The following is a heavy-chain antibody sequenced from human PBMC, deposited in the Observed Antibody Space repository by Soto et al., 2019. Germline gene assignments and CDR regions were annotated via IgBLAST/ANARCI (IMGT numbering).Heavy chain of an antibody. J-gene: IGHJ4*02. CDR2: ISGGGGFT. CDR3: AKSGPTNYFEH. D-gene: IGHD4-17*01. Sequence: PGGSLRLSCAASGFTFSTYAMHWVRQAPGKGLEWVSGISGGGGFTYYADSVNGLFTISRDDSKNTLYLQMNSLRVDDTAVYYCAKSGPTNYFEHWGQGTPVTVSS. V-gene: IGHV3-23*01. CDR1: GFTFSTYA.